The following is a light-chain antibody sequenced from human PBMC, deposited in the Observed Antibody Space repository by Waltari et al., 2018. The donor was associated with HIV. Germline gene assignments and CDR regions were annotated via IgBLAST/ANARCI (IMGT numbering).Light chain of an antibody. CDR3: GTWDSSLSAVV. CDR2: DNN. V-gene: IGLV1-51*01. J-gene: IGLJ2*01. Sequence: QSVLTQPPAVSAAPGQKVTISCSGSSSNIGNHYVSWYQQLPGTAPKLLIYDNNKGPPGIPDRCSGSQSGTSATLGITGLQTGEDADYYCGTWDSSLSAVVFGGGTKLTVL. CDR1: SSNIGNHY.